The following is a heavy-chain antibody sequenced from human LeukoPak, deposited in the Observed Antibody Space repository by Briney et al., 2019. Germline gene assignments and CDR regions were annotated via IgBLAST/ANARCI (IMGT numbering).Heavy chain of an antibody. Sequence: ASVKVSCKASGYTFTGYYMHWVRQAPGQGLEWMGWINPNSGGTNYAQKFQGRVTMTRDTSTSTAYMELRSLRSDDTAVYYCARGPRYSHYQFDYWGQGTLVTVSS. CDR2: INPNSGGT. D-gene: IGHD2-2*01. V-gene: IGHV1-2*02. CDR3: ARGPRYSHYQFDY. J-gene: IGHJ4*02. CDR1: GYTFTGYY.